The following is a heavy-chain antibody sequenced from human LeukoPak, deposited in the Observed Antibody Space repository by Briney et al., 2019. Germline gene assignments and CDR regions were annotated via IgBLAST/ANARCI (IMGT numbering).Heavy chain of an antibody. CDR3: ARPRVGATGWFDP. J-gene: IGHJ5*02. D-gene: IGHD1-26*01. Sequence: GGSLRLSCAASGFTFSTSSMSWVRQAPGKGLEWVSYISSSSSTIYYADSVKGRFTISRDNAKNSLYLQMNSLRAEDTAVYYCARPRVGATGWFDPWGQGTLVTVSS. V-gene: IGHV3-48*01. CDR1: GFTFSTSS. CDR2: ISSSSSTI.